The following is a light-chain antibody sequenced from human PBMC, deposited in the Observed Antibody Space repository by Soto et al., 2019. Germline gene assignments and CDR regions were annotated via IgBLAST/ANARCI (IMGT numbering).Light chain of an antibody. J-gene: IGKJ4*01. V-gene: IGKV1-5*03. CDR3: LQHYTFPLT. CDR1: QSISIW. CDR2: KAS. Sequence: DIQMTQSPSTLSASVGDRVTITCRASQSISIWLAWYQQKPGKAPKILIYKASSLESGVPSRFSGSRSGTDFTLTIRSLQPDDCATDYCLQHYTFPLTFGGGTKVDIK.